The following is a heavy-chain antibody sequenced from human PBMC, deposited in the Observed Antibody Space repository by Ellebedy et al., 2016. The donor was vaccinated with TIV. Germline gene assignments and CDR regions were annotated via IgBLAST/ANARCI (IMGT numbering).Heavy chain of an antibody. CDR3: ARRDTYSFAY. CDR2: INHSGSA. CDR1: GGSFSDYY. D-gene: IGHD5-18*01. J-gene: IGHJ4*02. Sequence: SETLSLXXAVYGGSFSDYYWSWIRQPPGKGLEWIGEINHSGSANYNPSLKSRVTMSVDTSKNQSSLKLSSVTAADTAVYYCARRDTYSFAYWGQGILVTVFS. V-gene: IGHV4-34*01.